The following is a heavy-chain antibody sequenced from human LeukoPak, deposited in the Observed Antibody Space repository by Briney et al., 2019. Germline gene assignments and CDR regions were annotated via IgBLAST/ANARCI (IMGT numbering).Heavy chain of an antibody. J-gene: IGHJ3*02. D-gene: IGHD1-26*01. V-gene: IGHV1-46*01. CDR3: AREPGGSYPYDAFDI. CDR1: GYTFTSYY. CDR2: INPSGGST. Sequence: ASVKVSRKASGYTFTSYYMHWVRQAPGQGLEWMGIINPSGGSTNYAQKFQGRVTMTRDMSTSTVYMELSSLRSEDTAVYYCAREPGGSYPYDAFDIWGQGTMVTVSS.